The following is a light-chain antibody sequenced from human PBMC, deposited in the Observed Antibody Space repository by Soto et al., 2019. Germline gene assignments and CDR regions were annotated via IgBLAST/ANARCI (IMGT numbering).Light chain of an antibody. CDR2: CAS. CDR1: QSLSGRY. CDR3: QRYDSSPRT. J-gene: IGKJ1*01. Sequence: DIMLTQSPGTPALYTGEGATLSFRASQSLSGRYLAWDQQKPGHAPCLLIYCASSRATGIPDSFSGSGSGTFFTLTISRLETEDFTVNYCQRYDSSPRTFGQGARVDIK. V-gene: IGKV3-20*01.